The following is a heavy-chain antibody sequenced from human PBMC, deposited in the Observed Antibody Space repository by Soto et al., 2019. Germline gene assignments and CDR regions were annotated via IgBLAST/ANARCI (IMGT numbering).Heavy chain of an antibody. CDR3: TTRPSSVGWFDP. D-gene: IGHD6-6*01. V-gene: IGHV4-59*01. CDR2: IYYTGST. Sequence: LSLTFSISGGSISSYYWTWIRQPPGKGLEWIGNIYYTGSTNYSPSLKSRVTISIDTSKNQFSLQLTSVTAADTAMYYCTTRPSSVGWFDPWGQGTLVTVSS. J-gene: IGHJ5*02. CDR1: GGSISSYY.